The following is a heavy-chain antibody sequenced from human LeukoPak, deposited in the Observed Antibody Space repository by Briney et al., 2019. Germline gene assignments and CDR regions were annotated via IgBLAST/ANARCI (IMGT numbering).Heavy chain of an antibody. CDR1: GFTFSTYG. CDR3: ATTPGAYYYYHMDV. Sequence: PGRSLRLSCAASGFTFSTYGMHWVRQAPGKGLEWVSAILGSGGGTYYADSVKGRFTISRDNSKNTLYLQMNSLRAEDTAVYYCATTPGAYYYYHMDVWGQGTTVTVSS. J-gene: IGHJ6*02. V-gene: IGHV3-23*01. D-gene: IGHD3-10*01. CDR2: ILGSGGGT.